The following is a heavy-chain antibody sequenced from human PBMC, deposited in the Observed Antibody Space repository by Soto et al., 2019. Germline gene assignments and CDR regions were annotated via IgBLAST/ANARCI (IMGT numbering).Heavy chain of an antibody. J-gene: IGHJ6*02. CDR2: VDSSGST. CDR1: GGYISKYY. V-gene: IGHV4-4*07. CDR3: AREGGFYDSRGSGVYHYYGVDV. D-gene: IGHD3-22*01. Sequence: QVRLQGSGPRLVKPSETLSLTCTVFGGYISKYYWSWIRQPAGKGLEWIGRVDSSGSTHYDPSLRSRVTVSVDTAKNQFSLRVTSVTAADTAGYYCAREGGFYDSRGSGVYHYYGVDVWGQGTTVTVSS.